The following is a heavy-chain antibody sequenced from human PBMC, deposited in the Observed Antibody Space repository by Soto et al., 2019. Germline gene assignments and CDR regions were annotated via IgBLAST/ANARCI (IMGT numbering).Heavy chain of an antibody. D-gene: IGHD4-17*01. V-gene: IGHV1-18*01. Sequence: QAQLVQSGAAVKEPGASVKVSCKASGYSFTTSGITWVRQAPGQALEWMGWISTYNGNTNYAQKRKDRVPLATVTSESTAYMELRSLRSDDTAVYYCARRRYGDHDYWGQGALGTVSS. CDR2: ISTYNGNT. CDR3: ARRRYGDHDY. CDR1: GYSFTTSG. J-gene: IGHJ4*02.